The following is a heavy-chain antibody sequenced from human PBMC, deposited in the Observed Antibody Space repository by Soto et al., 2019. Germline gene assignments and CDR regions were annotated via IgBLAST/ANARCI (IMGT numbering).Heavy chain of an antibody. J-gene: IGHJ4*02. Sequence: ESGGGVVQPGRSVRLSCAASGFAFRSYAMHWVRQAPGKGLEWLSVMSYDGKNAYHADSVRGRFTISRDNSKNTLYLQMDSLRPDDTAVYYCARDGDYGGNCFDYWGQGTPVTVSS. CDR2: MSYDGKNA. CDR1: GFAFRSYA. CDR3: ARDGDYGGNCFDY. D-gene: IGHD3-16*01. V-gene: IGHV3-30*04.